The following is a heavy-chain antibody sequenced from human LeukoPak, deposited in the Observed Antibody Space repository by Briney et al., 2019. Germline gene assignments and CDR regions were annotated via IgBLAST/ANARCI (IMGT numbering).Heavy chain of an antibody. Sequence: ETSETLSLTCAVYGGSFSGFYWSWIRQPPGKGLEWIGEINHSGSTNYNPSLKSRVTISVDTSKNQFSLKLSSVTAADTAVYYCARRRDWYSSYGQAFDIWGQGTMVTVSS. CDR1: GGSFSGFY. CDR2: INHSGST. J-gene: IGHJ3*02. V-gene: IGHV4-34*01. D-gene: IGHD6-13*01. CDR3: ARRRDWYSSYGQAFDI.